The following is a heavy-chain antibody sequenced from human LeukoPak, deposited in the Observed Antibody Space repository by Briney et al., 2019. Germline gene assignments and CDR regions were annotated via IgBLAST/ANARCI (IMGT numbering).Heavy chain of an antibody. CDR3: AKGNWRYFDY. CDR2: ISGSGGST. J-gene: IGHJ4*02. Sequence: GGSLRLSCAASGFTFSTYVMSWVRQAPGKGLEWVSAISGSGGSTYYADSVKGRFTISRDNSKNTLDLQRNSLGADDTAVYYCAKGNWRYFDYWGQGTLVTVSS. V-gene: IGHV3-23*01. D-gene: IGHD1-1*01. CDR1: GFTFSTYV.